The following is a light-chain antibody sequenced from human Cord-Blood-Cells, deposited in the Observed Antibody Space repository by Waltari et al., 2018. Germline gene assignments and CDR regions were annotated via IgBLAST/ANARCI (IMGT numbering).Light chain of an antibody. Sequence: EIQMTQSPSTLSASVGDRFTITCRASQSISSWLAWYQQKPGKAPKLLIYDASSLESGVPSRFSGSGSGTEFTLTISSLQPDDFATYYCQQYNSYSPRTFGQGTKVEIK. V-gene: IGKV1-5*01. CDR2: DAS. CDR3: QQYNSYSPRT. J-gene: IGKJ1*01. CDR1: QSISSW.